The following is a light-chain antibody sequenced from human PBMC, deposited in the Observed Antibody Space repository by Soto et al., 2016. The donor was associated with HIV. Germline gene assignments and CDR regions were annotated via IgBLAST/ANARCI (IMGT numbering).Light chain of an antibody. J-gene: IGKJ3*01. Sequence: DIQMTQSPSTLSASVGDRVSITCRASQSISNWLAWYQQKPGKAPKLLIYKASSLKSGVPSRFSGSGSGTEFTLTISSLQPDDFATYYCQQTDSFPFTFGPGTKVNV. CDR2: KAS. CDR1: QSISNW. V-gene: IGKV1-5*03. CDR3: QQTDSFPFT.